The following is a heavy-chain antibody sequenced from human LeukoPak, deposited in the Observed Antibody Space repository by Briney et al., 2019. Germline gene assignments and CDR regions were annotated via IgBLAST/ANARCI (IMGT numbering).Heavy chain of an antibody. D-gene: IGHD3-3*01. Sequence: PSETLSLNCTVSGGSISSYYWSWIRQPAGKGLEWIGRIYTSGSTNYNPSLKSRVTMSVDTSKNQFSLKLSSVTAADTAVYYCARVKHYYDFWSGYDDAFDIWGQGTMVTVSS. CDR2: IYTSGST. J-gene: IGHJ3*02. CDR1: GGSISSYY. CDR3: ARVKHYYDFWSGYDDAFDI. V-gene: IGHV4-4*07.